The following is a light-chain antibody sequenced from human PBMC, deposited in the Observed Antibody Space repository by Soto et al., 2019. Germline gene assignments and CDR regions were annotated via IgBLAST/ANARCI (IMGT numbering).Light chain of an antibody. CDR1: SSDVGGYNY. J-gene: IGLJ2*01. V-gene: IGLV2-8*01. CDR2: EVS. Sequence: QSALPQPPSASGSPGQSVTISCTGTSSDVGGYNYVSWYQQHPDKAPKLIIYEVSKRPSGVPDRFSGSKSGNTASLTVSGLQAEDEADYYCSSYGGYNNVIFGGGTKLTVL. CDR3: SSYGGYNNVI.